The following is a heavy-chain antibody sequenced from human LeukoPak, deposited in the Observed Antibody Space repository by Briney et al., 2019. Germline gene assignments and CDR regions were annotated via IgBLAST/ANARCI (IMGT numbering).Heavy chain of an antibody. D-gene: IGHD6-19*01. CDR1: GFTVSSNY. CDR3: ASGGAYSSGWYGGDY. V-gene: IGHV3-53*04. J-gene: IGHJ4*02. Sequence: GGSLRLSCAASGFTVSSNYMSWVRQAPGKGLEWVSVIYSGGSTYYADSVKGRFTISRHNSKNTLYLQMNNLRAEDTAVYYCASGGAYSSGWYGGDYWGQGTLVTVSS. CDR2: IYSGGST.